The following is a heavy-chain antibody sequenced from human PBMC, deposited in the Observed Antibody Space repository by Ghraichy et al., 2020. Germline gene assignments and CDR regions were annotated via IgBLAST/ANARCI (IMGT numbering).Heavy chain of an antibody. D-gene: IGHD3-16*01. CDR3: ARVGSHQCVGWYDA. CDR1: GHSISSGEYY. Sequence: SETLSLTCTVSGHSISSGEYYWNWIRQPPGKGLEWIGHIYFTGSTYYNSSLKSRLTMSLDTSNNQFSLKLASVTATDTAMYFCARVGSHQCVGWYDAWGRGTRVTGSS. V-gene: IGHV4-30-4*08. J-gene: IGHJ5*02. CDR2: IYFTGST.